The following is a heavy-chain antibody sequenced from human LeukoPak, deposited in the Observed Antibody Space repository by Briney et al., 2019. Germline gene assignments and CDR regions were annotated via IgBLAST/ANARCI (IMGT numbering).Heavy chain of an antibody. CDR2: MNPNSGNT. V-gene: IGHV1-8*01. J-gene: IGHJ4*02. CDR3: ARDLTTAMVTSDY. D-gene: IGHD5-18*01. Sequence: ASVKVSCKASGYTFTSYDINWVRQAAGQGLEWMGWMNPNSGNTGYAQKFQGRVTMTRNTSISTAYMELSRLRSDDTAVYYCARDLTTAMVTSDYWGQGTLVTVSS. CDR1: GYTFTSYD.